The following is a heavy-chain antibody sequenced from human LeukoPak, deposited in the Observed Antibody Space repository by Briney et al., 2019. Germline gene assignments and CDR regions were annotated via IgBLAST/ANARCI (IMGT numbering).Heavy chain of an antibody. J-gene: IGHJ4*02. D-gene: IGHD3-22*01. CDR3: ARLIVRWTNLYYFDY. CDR1: GYSFTSYW. Sequence: GESLKISCKGSGYSFTSYWIGWVRQMPGKGLEWMGIIYPGDSDTRYSPSFQGQVTISADKSISTAYLQWSSLKASDTAMYYCARLIVRWTNLYYFDYWGQGTLVTASS. CDR2: IYPGDSDT. V-gene: IGHV5-51*01.